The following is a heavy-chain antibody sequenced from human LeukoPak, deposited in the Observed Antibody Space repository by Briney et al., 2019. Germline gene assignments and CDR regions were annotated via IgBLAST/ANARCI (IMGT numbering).Heavy chain of an antibody. CDR3: SETDYSSGWYSG. D-gene: IGHD6-19*01. CDR2: ISSSSSYI. J-gene: IGHJ4*02. Sequence: GGSLRLSCAASGFTFSSYSMNWVRQAPGKGLEWFSSISSSSSYIYYADSVKGRFTISRDNAKNSLYLQMNSLRAEDTAVYYCSETDYSSGWYSGWGQGTLVTVSS. V-gene: IGHV3-21*01. CDR1: GFTFSSYS.